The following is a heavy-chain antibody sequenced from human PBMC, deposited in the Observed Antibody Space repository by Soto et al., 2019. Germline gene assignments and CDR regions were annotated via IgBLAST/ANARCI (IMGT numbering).Heavy chain of an antibody. CDR1: GYTFTSYY. J-gene: IGHJ4*02. CDR3: ARDRGVVVVAATHSPHY. D-gene: IGHD2-15*01. Sequence: GASVKVSCKASGYTFTSYYMHWVRQAPGQGLEWMGIINPSGGSTSYAQKFQGRVTMTRDTSTSTVYMELSSLRSEDTAVYYCARDRGVVVVAATHSPHYWGQGTLVTVSS. V-gene: IGHV1-46*03. CDR2: INPSGGST.